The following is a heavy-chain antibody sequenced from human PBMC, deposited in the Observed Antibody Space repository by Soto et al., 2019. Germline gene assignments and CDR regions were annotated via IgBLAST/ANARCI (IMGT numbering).Heavy chain of an antibody. CDR2: VNHSGST. D-gene: IGHD3-3*01. CDR1: GGSFSCYY. J-gene: IGHJ5*02. V-gene: IGHV4-34*01. Sequence: SETLSLTCAVYGGSFSCYYWSWIRQPPGKGLEWIGEVNHSGSTNYNPSLKSRVTISVDTSKNQFSLKLSSVTAADTAVYYCARGAFTYXDFWSGYYTREYNWFDPWGQGTLVTVSS. CDR3: ARGAFTYXDFWSGYYTREYNWFDP.